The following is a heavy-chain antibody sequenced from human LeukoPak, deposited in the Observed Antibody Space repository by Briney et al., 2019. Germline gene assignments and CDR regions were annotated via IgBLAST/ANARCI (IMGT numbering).Heavy chain of an antibody. Sequence: ASVKVSCKASGYTFTSYPMHWVRQAPGQGLEWMGIINPSGGTTSYAQKFQGRVTMTRDTSTSTVYMELSSLRSEDTAVYYCARDIDGDYPKGCWGQGTLVTVSS. V-gene: IGHV1-46*01. CDR1: GYTFTSYP. D-gene: IGHD4-17*01. CDR2: INPSGGTT. J-gene: IGHJ4*02. CDR3: ARDIDGDYPKGC.